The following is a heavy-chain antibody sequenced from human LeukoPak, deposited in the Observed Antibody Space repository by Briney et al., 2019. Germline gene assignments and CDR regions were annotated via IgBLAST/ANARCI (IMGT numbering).Heavy chain of an antibody. V-gene: IGHV3-23*01. CDR3: AKETTGSGSYNYDY. D-gene: IGHD3-10*01. CDR1: GFTFSSYA. J-gene: IGHJ4*02. Sequence: GGSLRLFCAASGFTFSSYAMSWVRQAPGKGLEWVSAISGSGGSTYYADSVKGRFTISRDNSKNTLYLQMNSLRAEDTAVYYCAKETTGSGSYNYDYWGQGTLVTVSS. CDR2: ISGSGGST.